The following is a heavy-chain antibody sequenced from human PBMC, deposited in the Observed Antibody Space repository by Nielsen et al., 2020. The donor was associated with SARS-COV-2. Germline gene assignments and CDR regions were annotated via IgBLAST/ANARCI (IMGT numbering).Heavy chain of an antibody. CDR2: IYYSGST. V-gene: IGHV4-59*13. Sequence: PGKGLEWIGYIYYSGSTNYNPSLKSRVTISVDTSKNQFSLKLSSVTAADTAVYYCARVGPYNWNMGWFDPWGQGTLVTVSS. CDR3: ARVGPYNWNMGWFDP. J-gene: IGHJ5*02. D-gene: IGHD1/OR15-1a*01.